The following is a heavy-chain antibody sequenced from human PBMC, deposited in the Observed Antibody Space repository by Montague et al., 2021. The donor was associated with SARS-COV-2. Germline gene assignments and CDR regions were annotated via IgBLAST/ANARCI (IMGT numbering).Heavy chain of an antibody. Sequence: SETLSPTCAISGGSASGYYWAWIRQPPGKGLEWIGYMYYTGTSNYNPSLKSRVSMSIDTSKNHFTLNLTSVAAADTGVYYCARGLGYASMIRFFDYWGHGAQVTVSS. J-gene: IGHJ4*01. D-gene: IGHD2-2*01. V-gene: IGHV4-59*02. CDR1: GGSASGYY. CDR3: ARGLGYASMIRFFDY. CDR2: MYYTGTS.